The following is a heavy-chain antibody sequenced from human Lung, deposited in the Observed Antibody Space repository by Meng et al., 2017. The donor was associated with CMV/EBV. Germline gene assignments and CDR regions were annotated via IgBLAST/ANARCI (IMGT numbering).Heavy chain of an antibody. D-gene: IGHD5-18*01. J-gene: IGHJ3*02. V-gene: IGHV3-9*01. CDR3: AKDTGGYSYGYNAFDI. CDR2: ISWNSGSI. Sequence: GGSLRLXXAASGFTFDDYAMHWVRQAPGKGLEWVSGISWNSGSIGYADSVKGRFTISRDNAKNSLYLQMNSLRAEDTALYYCAKDTGGYSYGYNAFDIWGQGXMVTVSS. CDR1: GFTFDDYA.